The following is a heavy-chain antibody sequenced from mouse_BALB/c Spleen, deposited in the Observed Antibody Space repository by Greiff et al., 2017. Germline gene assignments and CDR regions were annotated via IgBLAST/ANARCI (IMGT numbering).Heavy chain of an antibody. D-gene: IGHD2-10*01. CDR3: ARRGSYSGYYYAMDY. Sequence: EVQGVESGGGLVQPGGSLKLSCAASGFTFSSYTMSWVRQTPEKRLEWVAYISNGGGSTYYPDTVKGRFTISRDNAKNTLYLQMSSLKSEDTAMYYCARRGSYSGYYYAMDYWGQGTSVTVSS. J-gene: IGHJ4*01. CDR1: GFTFSSYT. V-gene: IGHV5-12-2*01. CDR2: ISNGGGST.